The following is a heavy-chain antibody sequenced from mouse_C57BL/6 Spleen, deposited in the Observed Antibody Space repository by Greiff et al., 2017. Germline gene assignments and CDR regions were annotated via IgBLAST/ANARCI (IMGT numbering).Heavy chain of an antibody. CDR3: ASTVVGDYFDY. J-gene: IGHJ2*01. Sequence: EVKLQESGPGLVKPSQSLSLTCSVTGYSITSGYYWNWIRQFPGNKLEWMGYISYDGSNNYNPSLKNRISITRDTSKNQFFLKLNSVTTEDTATYYCASTVVGDYFDYWGQGTTLTVSS. D-gene: IGHD1-1*01. CDR2: ISYDGSN. CDR1: GYSITSGYY. V-gene: IGHV3-6*01.